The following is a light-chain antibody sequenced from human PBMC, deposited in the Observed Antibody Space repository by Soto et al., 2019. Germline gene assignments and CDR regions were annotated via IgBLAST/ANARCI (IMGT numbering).Light chain of an antibody. CDR2: DAS. Sequence: EIVLTQSPGTLSLSPGERATLPCRASQSVSSTHLAWYQQKPGQAPRLLIYDASSRATGIPDRCSGSGSGTDFPLTISRLEPEDFAVYCCQQYGSSITFGQGTRLEIK. CDR1: QSVSSTH. J-gene: IGKJ5*01. V-gene: IGKV3-20*01. CDR3: QQYGSSIT.